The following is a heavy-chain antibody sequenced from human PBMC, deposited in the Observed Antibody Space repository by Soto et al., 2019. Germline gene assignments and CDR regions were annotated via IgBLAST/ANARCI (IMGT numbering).Heavy chain of an antibody. CDR1: GFTFRSYA. Sequence: EVQLLESGGRLVQPGGSLRLSCAASGFTFRSYAMSWVRQAPGKGLEWVSTISDRGDRTNYADSVTGRFTSSRDNSKNSLYIQVNSLRVDDTAVYYCARNVWGTHCDWFDRWGQGPLVTVS. CDR3: ARNVWGTHCDWFDR. CDR2: ISDRGDRT. V-gene: IGHV3-23*01. J-gene: IGHJ5*02. D-gene: IGHD3-16*01.